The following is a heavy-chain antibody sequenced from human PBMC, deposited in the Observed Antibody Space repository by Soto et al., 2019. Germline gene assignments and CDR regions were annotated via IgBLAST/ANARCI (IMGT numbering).Heavy chain of an antibody. Sequence: ASVKVSFKASGYTFTSYDINWVRQATGQGLEWMGWMNPNSGNTGYAQKFQGRVTMTRNTSISTAYMELSSLRSEDTAVYYCARAVRVPYGSEYYYYMDVWGKGTTVTV. CDR3: ARAVRVPYGSEYYYYMDV. J-gene: IGHJ6*03. D-gene: IGHD3-10*01. CDR2: MNPNSGNT. V-gene: IGHV1-8*01. CDR1: GYTFTSYD.